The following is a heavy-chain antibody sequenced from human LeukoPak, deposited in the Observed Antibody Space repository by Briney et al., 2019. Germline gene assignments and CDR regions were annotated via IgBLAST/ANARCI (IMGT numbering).Heavy chain of an antibody. D-gene: IGHD2-2*01. CDR3: ARPFKVRRGAFDI. CDR2: INHSGST. Sequence: SETLSLTCAVYGGSFSGYYWSWIRRPPGKGLEWIGEINHSGSTNYNPSLKSRVTIPVDTSKNQFSLKLSSVTAADTAVYYCARPFKVRRGAFDIWGQGTMVTVSS. CDR1: GGSFSGYY. J-gene: IGHJ3*02. V-gene: IGHV4-34*01.